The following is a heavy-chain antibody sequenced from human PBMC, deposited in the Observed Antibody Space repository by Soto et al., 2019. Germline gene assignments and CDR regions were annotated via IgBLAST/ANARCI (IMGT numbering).Heavy chain of an antibody. Sequence: GGSLRLSCAASGFTFSSYWMSWVRQAPGKGLEWVANIKKDGSEKYYVDSVKGRFTISRDNSKNSLYLQMNSLRAEDTAVYYCARWCYGDYLEGFDYWGQGTLVTVSS. D-gene: IGHD4-17*01. CDR1: GFTFSSYW. V-gene: IGHV3-7*01. CDR2: IKKDGSEK. J-gene: IGHJ4*02. CDR3: ARWCYGDYLEGFDY.